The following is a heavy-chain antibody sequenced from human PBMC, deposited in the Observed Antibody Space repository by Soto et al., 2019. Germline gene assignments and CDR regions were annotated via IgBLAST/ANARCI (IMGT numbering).Heavy chain of an antibody. Sequence: EVQLVESGRGLVKPGGSLRLSCAASGFTFSSYSMNWVRQAPGKGLEWVSSISSSSSYIYYADSVKGRFTISRDNAKNSLYLQMNSLRAEDTAVYYCARDQPVYSYGYGLGYWGQGTLVTVSS. D-gene: IGHD5-18*01. CDR3: ARDQPVYSYGYGLGY. J-gene: IGHJ4*02. V-gene: IGHV3-21*01. CDR2: ISSSSSYI. CDR1: GFTFSSYS.